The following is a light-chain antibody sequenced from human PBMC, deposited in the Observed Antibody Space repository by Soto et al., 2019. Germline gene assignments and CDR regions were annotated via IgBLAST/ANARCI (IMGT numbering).Light chain of an antibody. CDR2: EVS. CDR3: CSYAGSSTHV. V-gene: IGLV2-23*02. J-gene: IGLJ1*01. Sequence: QSALTQPASVSGSPGQSITISCTGTSSDVGSYNFVSWYQQHPGNAPKLMIYEVSKRPSGVSNRFYGSKSGNTASLTISGLRAEDEADYYCCSYAGSSTHVFGTGTKLTVL. CDR1: SSDVGSYNF.